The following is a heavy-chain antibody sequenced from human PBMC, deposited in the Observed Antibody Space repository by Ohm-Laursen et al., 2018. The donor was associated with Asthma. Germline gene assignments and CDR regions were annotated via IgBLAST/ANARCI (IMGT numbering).Heavy chain of an antibody. D-gene: IGHD1-14*01. J-gene: IGHJ4*02. CDR1: GFTFSTYW. CDR3: ARCHKKVDHEGAY. CDR2: TNEDGSEI. Sequence: SLRLSCTAPGFTFSTYWMSWVRQAPGKGLEWVANTNEDGSEIYYVDSVKGRFTISRDNAKNPLYLQMNSLRVEDTAVYYCARCHKKVDHEGAYWGQGILVTVSS. V-gene: IGHV3-7*01.